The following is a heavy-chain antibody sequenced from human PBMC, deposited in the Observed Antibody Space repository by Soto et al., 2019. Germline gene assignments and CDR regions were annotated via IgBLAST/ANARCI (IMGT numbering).Heavy chain of an antibody. V-gene: IGHV3-48*01. CDR2: ISSSSSTI. CDR1: GFTFSSYS. D-gene: IGHD3-16*02. Sequence: PGGSLRLSCAASGFTFSSYSMNWVRQAPGKGLEWVSYISSSSSTIYYADSVKGRFTISRDNAKNSLYLQMNSLRAEDTAVYYCARARYDYIWGSYRIDAFDIWGQGTMVT. CDR3: ARARYDYIWGSYRIDAFDI. J-gene: IGHJ3*02.